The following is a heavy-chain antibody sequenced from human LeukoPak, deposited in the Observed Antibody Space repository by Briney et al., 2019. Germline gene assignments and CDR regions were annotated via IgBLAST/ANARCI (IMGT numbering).Heavy chain of an antibody. D-gene: IGHD3-16*02. Sequence: SETLSLTCTVSGYSISSGYYWGWIRQPPGKGLEWIGSIYYSGSTYYNPSLKSRVTISVDTSKNQFSLKLSSVTAADTAVYYCAREGVTYTYDYVWGSYRFREGAFDIWGQGTMVTVSS. CDR3: AREGVTYTYDYVWGSYRFREGAFDI. V-gene: IGHV4-38-2*02. CDR2: IYYSGST. CDR1: GYSISSGYY. J-gene: IGHJ3*02.